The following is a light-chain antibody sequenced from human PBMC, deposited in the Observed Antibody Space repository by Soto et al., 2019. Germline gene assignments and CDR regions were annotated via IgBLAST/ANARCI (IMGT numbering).Light chain of an antibody. V-gene: IGLV2-14*03. J-gene: IGLJ1*01. CDR2: DVS. CDR1: SSGVGGFNY. CDR3: SSYTTSSTYV. Sequence: QSVLTQPASVSGSPGQSIAISCTGTSSGVGGFNYVSWYQQHPGKAPKFMIYDVSSRPSGASDRFSGSKSGNTASLTISGLQAEDEADYYCSSYTTSSTYVFGTGTKVTVL.